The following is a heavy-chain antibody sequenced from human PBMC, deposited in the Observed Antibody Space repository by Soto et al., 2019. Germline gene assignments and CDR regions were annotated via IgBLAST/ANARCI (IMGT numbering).Heavy chain of an antibody. CDR1: GFSLSTSGVG. D-gene: IGHD3-3*01. V-gene: IGHV2-5*02. CDR2: IYWDDDK. J-gene: IGHJ6*02. Sequence: QITLKESGPPLMKPTQTLTLTCTFSGFSLSTSGVGVGWIRQPPGKALEWLALIYWDDDKRYSPSLKSRLTITKDTSKNQVVLTMTNMDPVDTATYYCAHSTSTRHYDFWSGPRPDVWGQGTTVTVSS. CDR3: AHSTSTRHYDFWSGPRPDV.